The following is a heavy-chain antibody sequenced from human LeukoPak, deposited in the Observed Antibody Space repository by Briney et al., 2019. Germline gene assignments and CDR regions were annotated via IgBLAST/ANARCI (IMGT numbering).Heavy chain of an antibody. D-gene: IGHD6-25*01. CDR1: GFTFSSSV. CDR2: ISGSGGTT. Sequence: PGGSLRLSCAASGFTFSSSVMTWVRQAPGKGLEWVSTISGSGGTTYYADSVKGRFTISRDSSKSTLYLQMNSLRAEDTAIYYCAKGKNSGWHSDASDIWGQGTMVTVSS. V-gene: IGHV3-23*01. CDR3: AKGKNSGWHSDASDI. J-gene: IGHJ3*02.